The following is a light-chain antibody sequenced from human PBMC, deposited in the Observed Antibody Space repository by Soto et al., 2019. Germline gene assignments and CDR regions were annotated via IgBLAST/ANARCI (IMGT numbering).Light chain of an antibody. Sequence: QSALTQPASVTGSPGQSITISCTGNSSDVGGYNYVSWYQHHPGKAPKLMIYDVSNRPSGVSNRFSGSKSDNTASLTISGLQAEDEDDYYCSSYTSTSTVVFGGGTQLTVL. J-gene: IGLJ2*01. CDR2: DVS. CDR3: SSYTSTSTVV. V-gene: IGLV2-14*03. CDR1: SSDVGGYNY.